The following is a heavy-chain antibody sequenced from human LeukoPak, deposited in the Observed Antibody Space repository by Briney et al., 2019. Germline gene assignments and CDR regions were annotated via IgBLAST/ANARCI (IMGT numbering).Heavy chain of an antibody. CDR3: APYYYGSGTSLGY. D-gene: IGHD3-10*01. J-gene: IGHJ4*02. V-gene: IGHV3-7*01. Sequence: GGSLRLSCAASGFTFSSNWMSWVRQAPGKGLEWVANIKKDGSEKYYVDSVKGRFTISRDDAKNSVYLQMNSLRVEDTAVYYCAPYYYGSGTSLGYWGQGTLVTVSS. CDR1: GFTFSSNW. CDR2: IKKDGSEK.